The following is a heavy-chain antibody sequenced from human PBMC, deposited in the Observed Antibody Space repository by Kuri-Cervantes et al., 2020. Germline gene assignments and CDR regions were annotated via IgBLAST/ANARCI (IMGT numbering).Heavy chain of an antibody. V-gene: IGHV4-34*01. CDR1: GGSFSGYY. Sequence: SETLSLTCAVYGGSFSGYYWSWIRQPPGKGLEWIGEINHSGSTNYNPSLKSRVTISVDTSKNQFSLKLSSVTAADTAVYYCASQVATILGWFDPWGQGTLVTVSS. J-gene: IGHJ5*02. D-gene: IGHD5-12*01. CDR3: ASQVATILGWFDP. CDR2: INHSGST.